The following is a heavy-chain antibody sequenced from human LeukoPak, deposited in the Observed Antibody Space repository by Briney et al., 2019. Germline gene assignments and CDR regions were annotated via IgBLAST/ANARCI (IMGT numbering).Heavy chain of an antibody. D-gene: IGHD3-9*01. Sequence: SETLSLTCAVYGGTFSGFYWTWIRQPPGKGLEWIGEINHRGSTNSNPSLKSRVTISVDTSKNQFSLNLSSVTAADTAVYYCARDGYYDILTGTDFWGQGTLVTVSS. CDR1: GGTFSGFY. V-gene: IGHV4-34*01. J-gene: IGHJ4*02. CDR2: INHRGST. CDR3: ARDGYYDILTGTDF.